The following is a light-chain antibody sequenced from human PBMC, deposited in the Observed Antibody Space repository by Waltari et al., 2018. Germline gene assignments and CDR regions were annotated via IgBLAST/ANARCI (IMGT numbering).Light chain of an antibody. V-gene: IGKV1-9*01. CDR3: QQLDSYPIT. J-gene: IGKJ5*01. CDR2: GAS. CDR1: QGISSH. Sequence: DIQLTQSPSFLSASVGDRVTITCRASQGISSHLAWYQKNPGKAPKLLVYGASTLGSGVPSGFSGGGSGTPFPLTLSSLQPEDFATYYCQQLDSYPITFGHGTRLEI.